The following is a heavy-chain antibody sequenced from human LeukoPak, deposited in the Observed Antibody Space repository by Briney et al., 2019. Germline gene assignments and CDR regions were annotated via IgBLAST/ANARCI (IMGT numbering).Heavy chain of an antibody. V-gene: IGHV4-4*07. CDR1: GGSFTNDF. Sequence: SETLSLTCTVSGGSFTNDFWSWIRQPAGRGLEWIGRVYSSGTSYYNPSLKSRVTMSVDTSKNHFSLRLTSVTAADTAVYYCAVSMDYYYGSRSYYNEDYWGQGTLVTVSS. D-gene: IGHD3-10*01. CDR2: VYSSGTS. CDR3: AVSMDYYYGSRSYYNEDY. J-gene: IGHJ4*02.